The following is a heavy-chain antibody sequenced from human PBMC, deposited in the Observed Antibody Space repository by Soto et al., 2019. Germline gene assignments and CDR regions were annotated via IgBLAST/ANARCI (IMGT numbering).Heavy chain of an antibody. CDR2: ISGGGTGT. D-gene: IGHD3-22*01. Sequence: EVQLLQSGGGVVQPGGSLRLSCAVSGFSFNNYAMNWVRLAPGKGLEWVSSISGGGTGTYSADAVRGRFTISSDKSRNTVYWQMSSLRAEDTAVYYCAKGHYYDNVGNWVANQAFDSWGQGSLVTVSS. CDR3: AKGHYYDNVGNWVANQAFDS. J-gene: IGHJ4*02. V-gene: IGHV3-23*01. CDR1: GFSFNNYA.